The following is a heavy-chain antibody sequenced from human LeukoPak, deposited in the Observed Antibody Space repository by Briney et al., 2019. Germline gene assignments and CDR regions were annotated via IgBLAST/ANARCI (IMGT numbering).Heavy chain of an antibody. J-gene: IGHJ4*02. D-gene: IGHD6-19*01. CDR2: IRNEANGYST. CDR1: GFSLSGHY. Sequence: GGSLRLSCAASGFSLSGHYMDWVRQAPGKGLGWVGRIRNEANGYSTEYATSVKGIFIVSRDDSQNSQYLQMHSLKTDDTAVYYCAATVAGQNPFVYWGQGTPVTVSS. V-gene: IGHV3-72*01. CDR3: AATVAGQNPFVY.